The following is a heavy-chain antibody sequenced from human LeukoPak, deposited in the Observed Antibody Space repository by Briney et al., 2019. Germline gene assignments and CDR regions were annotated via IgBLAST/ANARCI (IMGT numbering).Heavy chain of an antibody. V-gene: IGHV4-61*02. CDR1: GGSISSGSYY. D-gene: IGHD5-18*01. J-gene: IGHJ6*03. Sequence: SQTLSLTCTVSGGSISSGSYYWSWIRQPAGKGLEWIGRIYTSGSTNYNPSLKSRVTISVDTSKNQFSLKLSSVTAADTAVYYCAREGGGYSYGYLTYYYYMDVWGKGTTVTVSS. CDR2: IYTSGST. CDR3: AREGGGYSYGYLTYYYYMDV.